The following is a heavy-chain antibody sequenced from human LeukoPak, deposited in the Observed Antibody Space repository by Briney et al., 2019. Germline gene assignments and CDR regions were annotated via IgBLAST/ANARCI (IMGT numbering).Heavy chain of an antibody. CDR1: GGTFSSYA. J-gene: IGHJ6*02. CDR3: ASPRDISYYYYYYGMDV. Sequence: GALVEVSCKASGGTFSSYAISWVRQAPGQGLEWMGRIIPILGIANYAQKFQGRVTITADKSTSTAYMELSSLRSEDTAVYYCASPRDISYYYYYYGMDVWGQGTTVTVSS. V-gene: IGHV1-69*04. CDR2: IIPILGIA. D-gene: IGHD2-15*01.